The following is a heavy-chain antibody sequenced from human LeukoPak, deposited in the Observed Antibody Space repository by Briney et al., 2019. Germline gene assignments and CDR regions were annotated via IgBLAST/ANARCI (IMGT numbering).Heavy chain of an antibody. D-gene: IGHD2-21*02. CDR2: IYYSGST. Sequence: SETLSLTCTVSGGSISSYYWSWIRQPPGKGLEWIGYIYYSGSTNYNPSLKSRVTMSIDTSKNQFPLKLSSVTAADTAVYYCARREARSYCGGDCYFDYWGQGTLVTVSS. CDR3: ARREARSYCGGDCYFDY. CDR1: GGSISSYY. V-gene: IGHV4-59*08. J-gene: IGHJ4*02.